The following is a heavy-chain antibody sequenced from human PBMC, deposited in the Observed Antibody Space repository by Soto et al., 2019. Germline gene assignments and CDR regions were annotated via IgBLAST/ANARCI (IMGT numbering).Heavy chain of an antibody. CDR3: ARASASSMLRGVIIN. V-gene: IGHV4-4*02. J-gene: IGHJ4*02. CDR2: MYTSGNT. Sequence: SQTQSLTCAVSGGSISSDNGWRCVRRPPGKGLEWIGEMYTSGNTNYNPSLKSRVTISVDKSKNQFSMKMTSVTAADTALYYCARASASSMLRGVIINWGQGTQVTVSS. CDR1: GGSISSDNG. D-gene: IGHD3-10*01.